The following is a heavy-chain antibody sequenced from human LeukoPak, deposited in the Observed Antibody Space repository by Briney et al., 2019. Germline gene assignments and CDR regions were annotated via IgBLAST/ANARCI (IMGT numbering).Heavy chain of an antibody. Sequence: GASVKVSCKASGYTFTGYYMHWVRQAPGQGLEWMGWINPNSGGTNYAQKFQGRVSMTRDTSISTAYMELSRLRSDDTAVYYCARKAAAGTGYSYWGQGTLVTVSS. CDR1: GYTFTGYY. J-gene: IGHJ4*02. D-gene: IGHD6-13*01. V-gene: IGHV1-2*02. CDR3: ARKAAAGTGYSY. CDR2: INPNSGGT.